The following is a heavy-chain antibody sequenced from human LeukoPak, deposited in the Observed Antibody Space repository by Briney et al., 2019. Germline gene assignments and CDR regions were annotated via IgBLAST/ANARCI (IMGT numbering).Heavy chain of an antibody. CDR2: IVVGSGNT. D-gene: IGHD5-18*01. CDR3: AASGYSYGYGMDY. CDR1: GFTFTSSA. V-gene: IGHV1-58*02. Sequence: SVKVSCKASGFTFTSSAMQRVRQARGQRLEWIGWIVVGSGNTNYAQKFQERVTITRDMSTSTAYMELSSLRSEDTAVFYCAASGYSYGYGMDYWGQGTLVTVSS. J-gene: IGHJ4*02.